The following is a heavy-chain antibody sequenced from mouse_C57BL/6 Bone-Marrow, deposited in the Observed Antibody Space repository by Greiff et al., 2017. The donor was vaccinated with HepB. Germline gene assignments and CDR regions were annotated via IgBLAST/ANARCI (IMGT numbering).Heavy chain of an antibody. Sequence: VKLVESGAELAKPGASVKLSCKASGYTFTSYWMHWVKQRPGQGLEWIGYINPSSGYTKYNQKFKDKATLTADKSSSTAYMQLSSLTYEDSAVYYCASPKPFDGYYFYFDYWGQGTTLTVSS. CDR1: GYTFTSYW. V-gene: IGHV1-7*01. J-gene: IGHJ2*01. D-gene: IGHD2-3*01. CDR2: INPSSGYT. CDR3: ASPKPFDGYYFYFDY.